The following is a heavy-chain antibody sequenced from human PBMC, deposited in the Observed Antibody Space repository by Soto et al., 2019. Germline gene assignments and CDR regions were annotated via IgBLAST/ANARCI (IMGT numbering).Heavy chain of an antibody. CDR3: ARLVSGTVEDVSHV. J-gene: IGHJ3*01. Sequence: QVLLVQSEAEVKKPGSSVKVSCKASGGTFRKFAISWVRQAPGQGLEWMGGILPKTGTSSYAQKFQGRVTFSADESSRTASMELSSLRSDDTAVYYCARLVSGTVEDVSHVWGQGTLVTVSS. CDR1: GGTFRKFA. D-gene: IGHD1-7*01. CDR2: ILPKTGTS. V-gene: IGHV1-69*12.